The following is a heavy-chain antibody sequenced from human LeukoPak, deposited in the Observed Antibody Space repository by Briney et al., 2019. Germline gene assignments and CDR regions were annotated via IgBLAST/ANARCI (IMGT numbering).Heavy chain of an antibody. J-gene: IGHJ4*02. CDR3: ARGYSYGYYFDD. V-gene: IGHV3-7*04. Sequence: SGGSLRLSCAASGFTFSSYWMSWVRQAPGKGLEWVADIKQDGSEKYYVDSVKGRFAISRDNAKNSLYLQMNSLRAEDTAVYYGARGYSYGYYFDDWGQGTLVTVSS. CDR2: IKQDGSEK. D-gene: IGHD5-18*01. CDR1: GFTFSSYW.